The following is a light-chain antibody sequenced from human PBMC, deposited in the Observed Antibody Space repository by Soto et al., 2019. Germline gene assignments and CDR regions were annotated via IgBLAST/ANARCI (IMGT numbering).Light chain of an antibody. V-gene: IGLV2-14*01. CDR3: SSYTSSSTLVV. CDR2: DVS. Sequence: QSLLTQPASVSGSPGQSITISFTGTSSDVGGYNYVSWYQQHPGKAPKLMIYDVSNRPSGVSNRFSGSKSGNTASLTISGLQAEDEADYYCSSYTSSSTLVVFGTGT. J-gene: IGLJ1*01. CDR1: SSDVGGYNY.